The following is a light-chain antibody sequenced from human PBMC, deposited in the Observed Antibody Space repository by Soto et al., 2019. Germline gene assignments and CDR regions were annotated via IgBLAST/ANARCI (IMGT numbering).Light chain of an antibody. CDR2: VSS. CDR3: QQHNNCHTIT. J-gene: IGKJ5*01. CDR1: QSVSNRY. Sequence: EIVLTQSPGTLSLSPGERATLSCRASQSVSNRYLAWYQQKSCQAPRLLMYVSSIRATGSPARFSGSGSGREFTLTISSLKPEDFAVYYCQQHNNCHTITFGHGTRLEIK. V-gene: IGKV3D-20*02.